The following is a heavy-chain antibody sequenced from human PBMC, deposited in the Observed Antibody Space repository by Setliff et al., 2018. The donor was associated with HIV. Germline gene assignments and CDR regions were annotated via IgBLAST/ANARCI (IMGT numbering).Heavy chain of an antibody. CDR3: LLWTGYYTYWFFDL. V-gene: IGHV4-39*07. Sequence: PSETLSLTCDVSGGSISSDSYYWAWIRQPPGKGLEWIGTIYYSGSTHYNPSLKGRLTISVDMSKNQLSLKLSSVTAADTAVYYCLLWTGYYTYWFFDLWGRGALVTVSS. CDR2: IYYSGST. CDR1: GGSISSDSYY. D-gene: IGHD3-3*01. J-gene: IGHJ2*01.